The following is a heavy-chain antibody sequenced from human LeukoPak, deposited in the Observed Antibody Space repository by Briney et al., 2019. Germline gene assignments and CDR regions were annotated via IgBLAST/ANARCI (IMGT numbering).Heavy chain of an antibody. CDR3: ARAESLYGGNLAAAFDI. Sequence: ASVKVSCKASGYTFTSYGISWVRQAPGQGLEWMGWISAYNGNTNYEQKFQGRVTMTTDTSTSTAYMELRSLRSDDTALSYCARAESLYGGNLAAAFDIWGQGTMVTVSS. J-gene: IGHJ3*02. CDR2: ISAYNGNT. CDR1: GYTFTSYG. V-gene: IGHV1-18*01. D-gene: IGHD4-23*01.